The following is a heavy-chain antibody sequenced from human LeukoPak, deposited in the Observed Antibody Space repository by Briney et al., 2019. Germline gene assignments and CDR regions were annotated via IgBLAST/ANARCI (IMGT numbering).Heavy chain of an antibody. CDR3: ARGLSRGLYYDSSGYRIYYFDY. Sequence: GGSLRLSCAASGFTFSSYSMNWVRQAPGKGLEWVSSISSSSSYIYYADSVKGRFTISRDNAKNSLYLQMNSLRAEDTAVYYCARGLSRGLYYDSSGYRIYYFDYWGQGTLVTVSS. CDR1: GFTFSSYS. V-gene: IGHV3-21*01. J-gene: IGHJ4*02. CDR2: ISSSSSYI. D-gene: IGHD3-22*01.